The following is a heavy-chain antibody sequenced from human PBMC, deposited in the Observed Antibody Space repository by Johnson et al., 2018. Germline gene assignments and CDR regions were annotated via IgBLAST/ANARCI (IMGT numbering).Heavy chain of an antibody. CDR3: AKPKDGGNSLSFMDV. D-gene: IGHD4-23*01. V-gene: IGHV3-7*01. CDR1: GFTFSRYC. CDR2: IQQDGSEK. Sequence: VQLVQAGGGLVQPGGSLRLSCAASGFTFSRYCMSWGRQAPGKGLEWVANIQQDGSEKSYVESVKGRFTISRDNAKNSLYLQMNGLRDEDTAGYYCAKPKDGGNSLSFMDVWGKGTTVIVSS. J-gene: IGHJ6*03.